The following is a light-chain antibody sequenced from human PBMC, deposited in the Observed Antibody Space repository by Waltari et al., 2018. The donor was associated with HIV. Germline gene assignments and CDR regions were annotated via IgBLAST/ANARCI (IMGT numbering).Light chain of an antibody. V-gene: IGLV2-14*03. J-gene: IGLJ1*01. CDR3: SSYTSTNTRV. CDR2: DVS. Sequence: QSALTQPASVSGSPGQSVTISCTGTTSDVGGYNFVSWYQQHPGKAPKLMIYDVSNRPAGVSDCFSGSKSGNTASLTISGLQAEDEADYYCSSYTSTNTRVCGTGTKVTVL. CDR1: TSDVGGYNF.